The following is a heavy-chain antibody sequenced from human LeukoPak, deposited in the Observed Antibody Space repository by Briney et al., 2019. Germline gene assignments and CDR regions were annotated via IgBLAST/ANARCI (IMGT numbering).Heavy chain of an antibody. CDR2: INPSGGST. V-gene: IGHV1-46*01. CDR1: GYTFTNYY. J-gene: IGHJ6*03. Sequence: ASVKVSCKASGYTFTNYYMHWVRQAPGQGLEWMGIINPSGGSTSYAQKFQGRVTMTRDTSISTAYMELSSLTSDDTAVYYCARGVVAATFYYYMDVWGKGTTVTVSS. CDR3: ARGVVAATFYYYMDV. D-gene: IGHD2-15*01.